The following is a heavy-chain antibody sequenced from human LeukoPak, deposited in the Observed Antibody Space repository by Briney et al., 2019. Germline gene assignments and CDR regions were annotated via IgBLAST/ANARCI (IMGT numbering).Heavy chain of an antibody. D-gene: IGHD3-10*01. V-gene: IGHV3-21*04. CDR3: ASTLRITMVRGARLGYMDV. Sequence: GGSLRLSCVASGITFSSYSMNWVRQAPGKGLEWVSSISSSSSYIYYADSVKGRFTISRDNAKNSLYLQMNSLRAEDTAVYYCASTLRITMVRGARLGYMDVWGKGTTVTVSS. J-gene: IGHJ6*03. CDR2: ISSSSSYI. CDR1: GITFSSYS.